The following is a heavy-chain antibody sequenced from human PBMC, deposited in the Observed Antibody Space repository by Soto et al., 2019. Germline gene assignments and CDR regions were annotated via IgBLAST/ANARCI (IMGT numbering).Heavy chain of an antibody. CDR2: VIPIFGTA. CDR1: GGTFSSYA. Sequence: QGQLVQAGAEVKKPGSSVKVSCKASGGTFSSYAISWVRQAPGQGREWMGGVIPIFGTANYAQKFQGRVTITADTSTSTAYMELSSLSYEDTAVYYCARRGIAVAGTGDGWFDPWGQGTLVTVSS. D-gene: IGHD6-19*01. CDR3: ARRGIAVAGTGDGWFDP. V-gene: IGHV1-69*06. J-gene: IGHJ5*02.